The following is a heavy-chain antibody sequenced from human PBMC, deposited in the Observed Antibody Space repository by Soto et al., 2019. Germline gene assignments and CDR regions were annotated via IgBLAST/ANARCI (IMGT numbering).Heavy chain of an antibody. CDR2: ISSDGTTT. CDR3: AIHDCTNDVCLEAAVTVGGALEY. Sequence: EVQLVESGGGLVQPGEALRLSCAASGFTFTTYWMHWVRLAPGKGPVWVSYISSDGTTTDYADSAKGRFTISRDNANNMLYLQMDSLRVEDTAVYYCAIHDCTNDVCLEAAVTVGGALEYWGQGAQVTVSS. V-gene: IGHV3-74*01. J-gene: IGHJ4*02. D-gene: IGHD2-8*01. CDR1: GFTFTTYW.